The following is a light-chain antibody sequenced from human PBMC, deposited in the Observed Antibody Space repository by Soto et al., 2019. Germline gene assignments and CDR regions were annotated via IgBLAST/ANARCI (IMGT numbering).Light chain of an antibody. CDR2: KAS. CDR3: HQYNTLWT. Sequence: DIQMTQSPSTLSASVGDRVTITCRASQSIDSWLAWYQQRPGKAPKLLIYKASTLERGVPSRFSGSGSGTEFTLTISSLQPDDFATYFCHQYNTLWTFGQGTKVEI. CDR1: QSIDSW. J-gene: IGKJ1*01. V-gene: IGKV1-5*03.